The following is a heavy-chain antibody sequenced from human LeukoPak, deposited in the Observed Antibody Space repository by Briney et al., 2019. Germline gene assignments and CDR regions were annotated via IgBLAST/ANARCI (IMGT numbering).Heavy chain of an antibody. J-gene: IGHJ6*02. CDR2: IKQDGSQR. D-gene: IGHD2-8*01. CDR1: GFTFNNFW. Sequence: PGGSLRLSCAASGFTFNNFWMTWVRQAPGKGLEWLANIKQDGSQRYYVDSVKGRFTITRDNALNSLYLQMDGLRAEDTAVYYCARVNGNVPPNYYYGMDVWGQGTTVTVSS. V-gene: IGHV3-7*01. CDR3: ARVNGNVPPNYYYGMDV.